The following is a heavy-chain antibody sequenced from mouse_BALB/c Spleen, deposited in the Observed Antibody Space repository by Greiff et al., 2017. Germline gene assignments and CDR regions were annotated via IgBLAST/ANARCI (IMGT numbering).Heavy chain of an antibody. V-gene: IGHV1-69*02. CDR2: IDPSDSYT. CDR1: GYTFTSYW. CDR3: ARKEGSYAMDY. J-gene: IGHJ4*01. Sequence: QVQLQQPGAELVKPGASVKLSCKASGYTFTSYWMHWVKQRPGQGLEWIGEIDPSDSYTNYNQKFKGKATLTVDKSSSTAYMQRSSLTSEDSAVYYCARKEGSYAMDYWGQGTSVTVSS.